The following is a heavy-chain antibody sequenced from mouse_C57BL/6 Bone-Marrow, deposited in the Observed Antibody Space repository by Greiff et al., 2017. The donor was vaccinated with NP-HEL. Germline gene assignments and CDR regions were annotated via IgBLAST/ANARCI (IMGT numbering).Heavy chain of an antibody. CDR1: GFTFSDYG. CDR2: ISSGSSTI. D-gene: IGHD2-10*02. Sequence: EVKLMESGGGLVKPGGSLKLSCAASGFTFSDYGMHWVRQAPEKGLEWVAYISSGSSTIYYADTVKGRFTISRDNAKNTLFLQMTSLRSEDTAMYYCARTKVVCYAMDYWGQGTSVTVSS. V-gene: IGHV5-17*01. CDR3: ARTKVVCYAMDY. J-gene: IGHJ4*01.